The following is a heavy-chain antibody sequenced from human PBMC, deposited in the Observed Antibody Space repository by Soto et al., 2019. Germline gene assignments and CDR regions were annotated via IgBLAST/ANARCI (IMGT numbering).Heavy chain of an antibody. CDR2: ISAGGGNT. CDR1: GFTFSSYA. J-gene: IGHJ6*03. Sequence: GGSLRLSCAASGFTFSSYAMSWVRQAPGKGLEWVSAISAGGGNTYYADSVKGRFTISRDNSKNTLYLQMNSLRAEDTAVYYCAKEVKTDYYHRDFWGKGTTATVPS. V-gene: IGHV3-23*01. CDR3: AKEVKTDYYHRDF.